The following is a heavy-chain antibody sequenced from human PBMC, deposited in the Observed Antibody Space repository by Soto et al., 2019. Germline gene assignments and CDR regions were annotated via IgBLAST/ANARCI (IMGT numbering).Heavy chain of an antibody. Sequence: PSETLSLTCAVYGGSFSGYYWSWIRQPPGKGLEWIGEINHSGSTNYNPSLKSRVTISVDTSKNQFSLKLSSVTAADTAVYYCARTPTIAAAATDYYYYMDVWGKGTTVTVSS. V-gene: IGHV4-34*01. D-gene: IGHD6-13*01. CDR1: GGSFSGYY. CDR2: INHSGST. J-gene: IGHJ6*03. CDR3: ARTPTIAAAATDYYYYMDV.